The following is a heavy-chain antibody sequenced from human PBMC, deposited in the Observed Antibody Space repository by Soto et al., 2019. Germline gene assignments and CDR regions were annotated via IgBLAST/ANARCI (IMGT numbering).Heavy chain of an antibody. CDR1: GGSFSGYY. CDR3: ARKIYDYVWGSYHRGPNLDY. Sequence: PSETLSLTCAVYGGSFSGYYWSWIRQPPGKGLEWIGEINHSGSTNYNPSLKSRVTTSVDTSKNQFSLKLSSVTAADTAVYYCARKIYDYVWGSYHRGPNLDYWGQGTLFTVSS. D-gene: IGHD3-16*02. CDR2: INHSGST. V-gene: IGHV4-34*01. J-gene: IGHJ4*02.